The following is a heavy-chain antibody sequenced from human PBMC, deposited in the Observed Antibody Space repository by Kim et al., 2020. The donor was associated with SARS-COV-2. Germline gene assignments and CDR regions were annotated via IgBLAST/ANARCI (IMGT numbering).Heavy chain of an antibody. CDR3: VKEAAFTTIVVDYYFDY. CDR1: GFTFSDYG. J-gene: IGHJ4*02. CDR2: VSYEGRNT. D-gene: IGHD3-22*01. V-gene: IGHV3-30*18. Sequence: GGSLRLSCVASGFTFSDYGMHWVRQAPGKGLEWVGIVSYEGRNTYYAGSVKGRFTMSRDNSKNTLYLQMDSLRAEDTAMYYCVKEAAFTTIVVDYYFDYWGQGALVTVSS.